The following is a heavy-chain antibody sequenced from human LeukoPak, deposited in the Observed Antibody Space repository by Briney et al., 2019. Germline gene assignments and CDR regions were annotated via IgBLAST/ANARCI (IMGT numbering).Heavy chain of an antibody. CDR3: ARNQRRLDY. J-gene: IGHJ4*02. Sequence: GGSLRLSCAASGFTFSSYWMSWVRQAPGKGLELVANIKQDGSEKYYVDSVTGRFTISRDNAKISLYLQMNSLRAEDTAVYYCARNQRRLDYWGQGTLVTVSS. D-gene: IGHD1-14*01. V-gene: IGHV3-7*01. CDR2: IKQDGSEK. CDR1: GFTFSSYW.